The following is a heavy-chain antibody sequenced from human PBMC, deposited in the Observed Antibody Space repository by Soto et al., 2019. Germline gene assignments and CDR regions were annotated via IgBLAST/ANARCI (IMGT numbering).Heavy chain of an antibody. CDR1: GGSISSYY. Sequence: SETLSLTCTVSGGSISSYYWSWIRQPPGKGLEWIEYIYYSGNTYSNPSLKSRLTISVDTSNNHISLRLSSVTAADTAIYYCATGNIDFWSGYKYFYYGMDVWGQGTTVTVSS. V-gene: IGHV4-59*04. J-gene: IGHJ6*02. CDR2: IYYSGNT. CDR3: ATGNIDFWSGYKYFYYGMDV. D-gene: IGHD3-3*01.